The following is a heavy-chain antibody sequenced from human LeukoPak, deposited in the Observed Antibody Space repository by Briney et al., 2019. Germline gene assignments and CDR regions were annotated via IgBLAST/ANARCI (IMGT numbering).Heavy chain of an antibody. Sequence: ETLSLTCTVSGGSISSYYWSWVRQAPGKGLEWVSGISGGGGSKYYADSVEGRFTISRDKSKSTLYLQMNSLRAEDTAVYYCATVIAAAGTNDYWGQGTLVTVSS. CDR1: GGSISSYY. V-gene: IGHV3-23*01. J-gene: IGHJ4*02. CDR2: ISGGGGSK. D-gene: IGHD6-13*01. CDR3: ATVIAAAGTNDY.